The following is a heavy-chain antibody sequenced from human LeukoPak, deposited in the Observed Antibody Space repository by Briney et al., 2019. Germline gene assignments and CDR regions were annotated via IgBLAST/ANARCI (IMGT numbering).Heavy chain of an antibody. CDR1: GGSISSGSYY. CDR3: ARSLSWTGYYFDY. J-gene: IGHJ4*02. V-gene: IGHV4-61*02. CDR2: IYTSGST. D-gene: IGHD1-14*01. Sequence: SQTLSLTCTVSGGSISSGSYYWSWIRQPAGKGLEWIGRIYTSGSTNYNPSLKSRVTISVDTSKNQFSLKLSSVTAADTAVYYCARSLSWTGYYFDYWGQGTLVTVSS.